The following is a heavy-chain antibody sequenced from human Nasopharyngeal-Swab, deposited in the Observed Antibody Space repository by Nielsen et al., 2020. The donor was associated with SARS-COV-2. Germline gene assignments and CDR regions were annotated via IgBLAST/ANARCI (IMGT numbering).Heavy chain of an antibody. Sequence: GGSLRLSCAASGFTVSSKYMSWVRQAPGKGLEWVSVIYSGGQTYYADSVKGRFTISRDNSKNTLYLQMNSLRAEDTAVYYCARQEDYVHDCWGQGTLVTVSS. D-gene: IGHD4-17*01. CDR2: IYSGGQT. CDR1: GFTVSSKY. J-gene: IGHJ4*02. CDR3: ARQEDYVHDC. V-gene: IGHV3-66*02.